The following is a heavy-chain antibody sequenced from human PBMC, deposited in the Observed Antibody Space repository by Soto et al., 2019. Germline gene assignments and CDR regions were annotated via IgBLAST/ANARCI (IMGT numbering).Heavy chain of an antibody. Sequence: EVQLVESGGGLVQPGGSLRLSCAASGFTFSSYWMHWVRQVPEKGLVWVSRINSDGSITNYADAVKGLFTISRDNVKNTLYLQMNSLRAEDTAVYYCVRYPRSVGGSYRPDYWGQGTLVTVSS. CDR3: VRYPRSVGGSYRPDY. V-gene: IGHV3-74*01. J-gene: IGHJ4*02. CDR1: GFTFSSYW. D-gene: IGHD3-16*02. CDR2: INSDGSIT.